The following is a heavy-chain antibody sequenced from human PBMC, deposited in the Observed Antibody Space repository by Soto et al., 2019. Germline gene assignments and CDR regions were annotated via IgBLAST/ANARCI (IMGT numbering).Heavy chain of an antibody. D-gene: IGHD6-19*01. V-gene: IGHV3-23*01. CDR1: GFTFSSYA. CDR2: ISGSGGST. Sequence: EVQLLESGGGLVQPGGSLRLSCAASGFTFSSYAMSWVRQAPGKGLEWISAISGSGGSTYHADSVKGRFTISRDNSKNTLYLQMNSLRAEDTAVYYCAKVGPIAVAGYYYYYGMDVWGQGTTVTVSS. CDR3: AKVGPIAVAGYYYYYGMDV. J-gene: IGHJ6*02.